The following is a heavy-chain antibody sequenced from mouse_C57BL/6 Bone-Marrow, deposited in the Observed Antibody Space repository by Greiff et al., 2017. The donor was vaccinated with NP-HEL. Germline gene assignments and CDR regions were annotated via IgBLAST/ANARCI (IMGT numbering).Heavy chain of an antibody. CDR3: AVWFNWYFDV. J-gene: IGHJ1*03. CDR2: IYPGSGST. V-gene: IGHV1-55*01. D-gene: IGHD2-10*02. Sequence: QVPLTPPLASLFQPGASVKMSCKASGYTFTSYWITWVKQRPGQGLEWIGDIYPGSGSTNYNEKFKSKATLTVDTSSSTAYMQLSSLTSEDSAVYYCAVWFNWYFDVWGTGTTVTVSS. CDR1: GYTFTSYW.